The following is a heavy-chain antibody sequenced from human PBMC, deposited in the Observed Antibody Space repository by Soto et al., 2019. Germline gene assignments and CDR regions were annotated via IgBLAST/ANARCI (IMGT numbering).Heavy chain of an antibody. Sequence: GGSLRLSCAASGFTFSSYAMHWVRQAPGKGLEWVAVISYDGSNKYYADSVKGRFTISRDNSKNTLYLQMNSLRAEDTAVYYCARDGSRYSYGSYYFDYWGQGTLVTVSS. CDR1: GFTFSSYA. CDR3: ARDGSRYSYGSYYFDY. D-gene: IGHD5-18*01. CDR2: ISYDGSNK. J-gene: IGHJ4*02. V-gene: IGHV3-30-3*01.